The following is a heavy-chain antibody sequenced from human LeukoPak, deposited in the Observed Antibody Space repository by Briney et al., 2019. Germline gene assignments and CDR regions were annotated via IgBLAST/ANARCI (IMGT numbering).Heavy chain of an antibody. CDR2: ISYDGSNK. CDR3: ASLGSGSYYGDAFDI. CDR1: GFTFSSYA. V-gene: IGHV3-30*04. D-gene: IGHD3-10*01. J-gene: IGHJ3*02. Sequence: PGGSLRLSCAASGFTFSSYAMHWVRQAPGKGLEWVAVISYDGSNKYYADSVKGRFTISRDNSENTLYLQMNSLRAEDTAVYYCASLGSGSYYGDAFDIWGQGTMVTVSS.